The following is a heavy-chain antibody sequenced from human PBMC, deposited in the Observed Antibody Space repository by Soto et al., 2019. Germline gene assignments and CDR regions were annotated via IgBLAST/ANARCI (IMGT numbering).Heavy chain of an antibody. CDR1: GYSFTSYW. CDR3: ARLGGSIVVVVAATPFDY. CDR2: IYPGDSDT. V-gene: IGHV5-51*01. D-gene: IGHD2-15*01. Sequence: GESLKISCKGSGYSFTSYWIGWVRQMPGKGLEWMGIIYPGDSDTRYSPSFQGQVTISADKSISTAYLQWSSLKASDTAMYYCARLGGSIVVVVAATPFDYWGQGTLVTVS. J-gene: IGHJ4*02.